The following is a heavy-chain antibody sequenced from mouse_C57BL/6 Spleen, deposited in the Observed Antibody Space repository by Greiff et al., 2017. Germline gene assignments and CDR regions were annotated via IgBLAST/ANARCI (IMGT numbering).Heavy chain of an antibody. CDR3: ARATVVATRYFDV. J-gene: IGHJ1*03. CDR1: GFNIKDYY. V-gene: IGHV14-2*01. D-gene: IGHD1-1*01. CDR2: IDPEDGET. Sequence: VQLQQSGAELVKPGASVKLSCTASGFNIKDYYMHWVKQRTEQGLEWIGRIDPEDGETKYAPTFQGKATITADKSSNTAYLQLSSLTSEDTAVDYCARATVVATRYFDVWGTGTTVTVSS.